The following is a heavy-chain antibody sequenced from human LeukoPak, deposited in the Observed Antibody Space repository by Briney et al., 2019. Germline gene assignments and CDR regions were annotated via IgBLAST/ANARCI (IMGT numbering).Heavy chain of an antibody. CDR2: IYYSGST. D-gene: IGHD2-8*01. V-gene: IGHV4-39*01. CDR1: GGSISSSSCY. Sequence: SETLSLTCTVSGGSISSSSCYWGWIRQPPGKGLEWIGGIYYSGSTYYNPSLKSRVTISVDTSKNQFSLKLSSVTAADTAVYYCARHVLVGQLGYCINGVCYSWFDPWGQGTLVTVSS. J-gene: IGHJ5*02. CDR3: ARHVLVGQLGYCINGVCYSWFDP.